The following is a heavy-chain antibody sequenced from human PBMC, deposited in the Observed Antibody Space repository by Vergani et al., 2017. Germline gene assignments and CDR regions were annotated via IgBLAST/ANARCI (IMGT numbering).Heavy chain of an antibody. D-gene: IGHD1-26*01. CDR2: ISYDGTQK. CDR1: GFTSSYYG. V-gene: IGHV3-30*18. J-gene: IGHJ4*02. Sequence: QVHLVESGGGVVQPGRSLRLSCVVSGFTSSYYGMHWVRQAPGKGLEWVAVISYDGTQKYYADSVKGRVTIARDNSKSTLYLQMNSLRPEDTATYYCVKDAGSYENFFDSWGQGTLVTVSS. CDR3: VKDAGSYENFFDS.